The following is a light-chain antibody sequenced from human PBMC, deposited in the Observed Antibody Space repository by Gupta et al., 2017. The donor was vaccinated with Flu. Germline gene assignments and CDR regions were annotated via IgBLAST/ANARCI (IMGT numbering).Light chain of an antibody. CDR3: LQYKTYPFT. CDR2: AAS. V-gene: IGKV1-16*01. CDR1: QGIRNS. J-gene: IGKJ5*01. Sequence: DIQMTQSPSSLSASVGDRVTITCRASQGIRNSLAWFQQKPGKAPKSLISAASTLQSGVPSTFSGSGSETDFTLTISSLQPEDFATYYCLQYKTYPFTFGQGTRLEIK.